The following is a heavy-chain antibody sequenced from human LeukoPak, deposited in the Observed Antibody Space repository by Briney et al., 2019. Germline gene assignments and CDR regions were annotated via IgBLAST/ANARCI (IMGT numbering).Heavy chain of an antibody. CDR1: GYSISSGYY. V-gene: IGHV4-38-2*02. CDR3: ARDQYYYDSSGYSGFDL. Sequence: SETLSLTCTVSGYSISSGYYWGWIRQPPGKGLEWIGSIYHSGSTYYNPSLKSRVTISVDTSKNQFSLKLSSVTAADTAVYYCARDQYYYDSSGYSGFDLWGRGTLATVSS. D-gene: IGHD3-22*01. CDR2: IYHSGST. J-gene: IGHJ2*01.